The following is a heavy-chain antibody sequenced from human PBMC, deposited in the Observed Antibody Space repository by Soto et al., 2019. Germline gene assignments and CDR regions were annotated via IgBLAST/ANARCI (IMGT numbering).Heavy chain of an antibody. CDR1: GGTFSSYT. D-gene: IGHD3-22*01. V-gene: IGHV1-69*04. J-gene: IGHJ4*02. CDR3: ARDSYYYDSSGYYWPY. Sequence: SVKVSCKASGGTFSSYTISWVRQAPGQGLEWMGRIIPILGIANYAQKFQGRVTITADKSTSTAYMELSSLRSEDTAVYYCARDSYYYDSSGYYWPYWGQGTLVTVSS. CDR2: IIPILGIA.